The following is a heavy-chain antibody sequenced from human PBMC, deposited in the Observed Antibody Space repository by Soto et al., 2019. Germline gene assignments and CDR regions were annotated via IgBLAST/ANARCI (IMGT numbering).Heavy chain of an antibody. Sequence: GHSLKISCKGSGYSFKTYWIGWVRQTPGKGLEWMGIIYPDDSDTKYSPSFQGQVSISADKSVSSAYLQWSSLKASDTAVYFCARGGGWGEYYFDSSGYRRGDVWAQGTTVTV. CDR2: IYPDDSDT. CDR3: ARGGGWGEYYFDSSGYRRGDV. V-gene: IGHV5-51*01. J-gene: IGHJ6*02. D-gene: IGHD3-22*01. CDR1: GYSFKTYW.